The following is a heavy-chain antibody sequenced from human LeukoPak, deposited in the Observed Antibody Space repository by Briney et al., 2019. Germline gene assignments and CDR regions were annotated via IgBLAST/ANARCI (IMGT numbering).Heavy chain of an antibody. Sequence: GGSLRLSCAASGLTFNKFAMSWVGQAPGKGLEWVSGIIENGGETYYADSVRGRFTISRDNSKNTLYLQMNSLRAEDTAVYYCAKDYEYNSNTWYFHWGRGTLVSVSS. D-gene: IGHD6-13*01. V-gene: IGHV3-23*01. J-gene: IGHJ4*02. CDR3: AKDYEYNSNTWYFH. CDR2: IIENGGET. CDR1: GLTFNKFA.